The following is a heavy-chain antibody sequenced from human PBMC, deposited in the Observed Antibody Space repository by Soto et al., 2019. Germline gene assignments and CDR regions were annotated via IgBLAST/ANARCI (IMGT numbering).Heavy chain of an antibody. CDR3: ARDNDRLQLGGNYYYILDV. CDR1: GGTFSSSA. Sequence: QVQLVQSGAEMKEPGSSVKVSCKTSGGTFSSSAISWLRQAPGQGLEWMGGIIPLFRTPDYAQKCQGRVTIAADEFTSTAYMELSSLRSEDTAVYYCARDNDRLQLGGNYYYILDVWGQGTKITVSS. CDR2: IIPLFRTP. J-gene: IGHJ6*02. D-gene: IGHD4-4*01. V-gene: IGHV1-69*12.